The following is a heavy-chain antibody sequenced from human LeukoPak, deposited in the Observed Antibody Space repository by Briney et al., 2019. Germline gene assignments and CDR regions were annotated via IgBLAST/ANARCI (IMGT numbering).Heavy chain of an antibody. CDR2: INPSGGTT. J-gene: IGHJ4*02. CDR3: SRDLGGSYNVH. Sequence: GASVKVSFKASGYTFSTYYMHWVRQAPGQGLEWVGVINPSGGTTTYAQKFQGRVTMTRDTSTSTVYMELSSLGIEDTAVYYRSRDLGGSYNVHWGQGPRVTVSS. V-gene: IGHV1-46*01. D-gene: IGHD1-26*01. CDR1: GYTFSTYY.